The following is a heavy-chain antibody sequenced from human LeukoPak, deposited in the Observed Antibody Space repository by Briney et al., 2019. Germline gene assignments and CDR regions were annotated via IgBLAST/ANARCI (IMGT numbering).Heavy chain of an antibody. CDR3: ARFASYRYYYYYMDV. CDR1: GYSFTSYW. V-gene: IGHV5-51*01. CDR2: IYPGDSDT. Sequence: GESLKISYKGSGYSFTSYWIGWVRQMPGKGLEWMGIIYPGDSDTRYSPPFQGQVTISADKSISTAYLQWSSLKASDTAMYYCARFASYRYYYYYMDVWGKGTTVTVSS. D-gene: IGHD1-26*01. J-gene: IGHJ6*03.